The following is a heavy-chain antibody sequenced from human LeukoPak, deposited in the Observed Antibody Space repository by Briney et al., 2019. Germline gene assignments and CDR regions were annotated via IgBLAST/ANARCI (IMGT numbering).Heavy chain of an antibody. Sequence: GGSLRLSCAASGFTFISYSMNWVHQAPGKRLEWVSAIDPSTSRVWYAASVKGRFTISRDNAKNSLDLQMNSLRAEDTAVYYCVRGGTYCDSSCKGADFWGQGTLVAVSS. CDR2: IDPSTSRV. J-gene: IGHJ4*02. V-gene: IGHV3-21*06. CDR3: VRGGTYCDSSCKGADF. CDR1: GFTFISYS. D-gene: IGHD2/OR15-2a*01.